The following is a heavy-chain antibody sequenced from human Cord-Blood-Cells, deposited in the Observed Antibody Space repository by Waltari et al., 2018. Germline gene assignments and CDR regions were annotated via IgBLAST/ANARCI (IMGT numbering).Heavy chain of an antibody. CDR1: GGSFSGYY. CDR3: ARADSSGWYGGGDAFDI. CDR2: INHSGRT. J-gene: IGHJ3*02. Sequence: QVQLQQWGAGLLKPSETLSLTCAVYGGSFSGYYWSWIRQPPEKGLEWNGEINHSGRTNYNPSLKSRVTISVDTSKNQFSLKLSSVTAADTAVYYCARADSSGWYGGGDAFDIWGQGTMVTVSS. V-gene: IGHV4-34*01. D-gene: IGHD6-19*01.